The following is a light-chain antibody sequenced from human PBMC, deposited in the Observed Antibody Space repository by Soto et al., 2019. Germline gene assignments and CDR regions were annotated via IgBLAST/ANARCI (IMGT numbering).Light chain of an antibody. CDR1: RDISNS. J-gene: IGKJ1*01. CDR3: QQYNSFWT. Sequence: DIEMTPSPSSVSASVVDRLTITCRASRDISNSLAWYQQTPGKAPTLLLRGASSLLRGVPSRFSGGGAGTECPLTSSSLQPEYVATYFCQQYNSFWTFGQGTKVDIK. V-gene: IGKV1-NL1*01. CDR2: GAS.